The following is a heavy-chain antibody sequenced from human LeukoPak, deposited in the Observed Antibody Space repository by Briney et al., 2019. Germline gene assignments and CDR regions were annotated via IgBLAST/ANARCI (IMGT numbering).Heavy chain of an antibody. V-gene: IGHV3-30-3*02. CDR1: GFMFRSFA. Sequence: GGSLRLSCAASGFMFRSFAMHWVRQAPGKGLEWVAVISNDGSDAYYADSVKGRFTISRDNSKNTVYLQMNSLRAEDTAVYYCAKRYCSGGSCHFYYYYGMDVWGQGPRSPSP. CDR3: AKRYCSGGSCHFYYYYGMDV. CDR2: ISNDGSDA. D-gene: IGHD2-15*01. J-gene: IGHJ6*02.